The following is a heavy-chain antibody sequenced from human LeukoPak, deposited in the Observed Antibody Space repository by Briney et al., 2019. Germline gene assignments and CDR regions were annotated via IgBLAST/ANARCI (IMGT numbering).Heavy chain of an antibody. CDR1: GGSFSGYY. D-gene: IGHD6-13*01. CDR2: INHSGST. CDR3: ARDLEYSSSWLASRYYYYYMDV. Sequence: SETLSLTCAVYGGSFSGYYWSWIRQPPGKGLEWIGEINHSGSTHYNPSLKSRVTISVDTSKNQFSLKLSSVTAADTAVYYCARDLEYSSSWLASRYYYYYMDVWGKGTTVTVSS. V-gene: IGHV4-34*01. J-gene: IGHJ6*03.